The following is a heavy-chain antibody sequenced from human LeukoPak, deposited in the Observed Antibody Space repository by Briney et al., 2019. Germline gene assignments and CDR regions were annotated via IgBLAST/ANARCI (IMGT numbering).Heavy chain of an antibody. CDR3: AKRRDFIDY. D-gene: IGHD3/OR15-3a*01. CDR1: GFTLSDYY. Sequence: GGSLRLSSAASGFTLSDYYMSWIRQAPGKGLEWVSYSSSSGSTIYYADSVKGRFAISRDNAKNSLYLQMNSLRAEDTAVYYCAKRRDFIDYWGQGTLVTVSS. CDR2: SSSSGSTI. V-gene: IGHV3-11*01. J-gene: IGHJ4*02.